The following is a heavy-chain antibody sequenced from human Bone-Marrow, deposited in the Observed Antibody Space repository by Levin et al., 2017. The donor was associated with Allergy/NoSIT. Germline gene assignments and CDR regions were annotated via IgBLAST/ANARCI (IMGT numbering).Heavy chain of an antibody. CDR2: IDWDDDT. Sequence: SGPTLVKPTQTLTLTCTFSGFSVTTGGTSVSWVRQPPGKALEWLARIDWDDDTYYSASLKTRLTVSKDNSENQVVLTMTNMDPVDTATYYCARTTTVTAFDIWGQGAKVTVSS. V-gene: IGHV2-70*11. CDR3: ARTTTVTAFDI. CDR1: GFSVTTGGTS. J-gene: IGHJ3*02. D-gene: IGHD4-17*01.